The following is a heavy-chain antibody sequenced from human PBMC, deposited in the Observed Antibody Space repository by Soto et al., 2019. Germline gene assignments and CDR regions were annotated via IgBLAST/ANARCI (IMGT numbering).Heavy chain of an antibody. J-gene: IGHJ1*01. CDR2: IYYSGST. D-gene: IGHD6-19*01. V-gene: IGHV4-31*02. CDR3: AKGAPGIAVAGTGFSPY. Sequence: PGKGLEWIGYIYYSGSTYYNPSLKSRVTISVDTSKNQFSLKLSSVTADDPAVNYFAKGAPGIAVAGTGFSPYRGQGSSVPVS.